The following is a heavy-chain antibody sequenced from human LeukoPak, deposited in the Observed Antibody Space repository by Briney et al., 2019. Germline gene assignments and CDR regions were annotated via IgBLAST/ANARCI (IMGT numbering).Heavy chain of an antibody. Sequence: ASVKVSCKASGYTFTSYDINWVRQATGQGLEWMGWMNPNSGNTGYAQKFQGRVTMTRDMSTSTVYMELSSLRSEDTAVYYCARDLDCSGGSCYSGAAFDIWGQGTMVTVSS. CDR3: ARDLDCSGGSCYSGAAFDI. V-gene: IGHV1-8*02. D-gene: IGHD2-15*01. CDR1: GYTFTSYD. J-gene: IGHJ3*02. CDR2: MNPNSGNT.